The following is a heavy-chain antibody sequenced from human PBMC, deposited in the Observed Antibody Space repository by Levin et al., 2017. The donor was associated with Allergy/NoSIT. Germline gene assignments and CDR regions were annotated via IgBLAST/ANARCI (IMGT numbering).Heavy chain of an antibody. J-gene: IGHJ3*02. CDR3: ARREIAAASDAFDS. V-gene: IGHV4-59*08. CDR1: GGSISSYY. D-gene: IGHD6-13*01. Sequence: SETLSLTCTVSGGSISSYYWSWIRQPPGKGLEWIGYIYYSGSTNYNPSLKSRVTISVDTSKNQFSLKLSSVTAADTAVYYCARREIAAASDAFDSWGQGTMVTVSS. CDR2: IYYSGST.